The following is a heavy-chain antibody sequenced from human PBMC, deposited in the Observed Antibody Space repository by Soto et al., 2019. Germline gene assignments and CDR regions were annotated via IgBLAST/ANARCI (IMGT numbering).Heavy chain of an antibody. J-gene: IGHJ2*01. Sequence: PSETLSLTCTVSGDSVSSGTYCWSWIRQPPGKGLEWIGYIYFIGAPNYNPSLKSRATISRDTSKNQFSLRLKSVTAADTAVYYYDSSGPWGYFDLWGRGTLVTVSS. CDR3: DSSGPWGYFDL. CDR2: IYFIGAP. D-gene: IGHD3-22*01. CDR1: GDSVSSGTYC. V-gene: IGHV4-61*01.